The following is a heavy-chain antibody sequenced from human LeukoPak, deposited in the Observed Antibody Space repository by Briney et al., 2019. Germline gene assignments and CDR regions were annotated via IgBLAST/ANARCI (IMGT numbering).Heavy chain of an antibody. Sequence: GGSLRLSCAASGFTFSNAWMTWVRQAPGKGLEWVGRIKSESVGGAIDYAAPVKGRFTISRDDSKNTVYLQMNSLKTEDTALYYCTTTYHYDSSGYSSYYWGQGTLFAVSS. D-gene: IGHD3-22*01. V-gene: IGHV3-15*01. CDR2: IKSESVGGAI. CDR3: TTTYHYDSSGYSSYY. CDR1: GFTFSNAW. J-gene: IGHJ4*02.